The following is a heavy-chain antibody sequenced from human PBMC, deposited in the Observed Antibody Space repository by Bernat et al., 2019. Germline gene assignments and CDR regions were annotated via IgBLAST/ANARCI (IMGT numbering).Heavy chain of an antibody. CDR1: GYTFTVHY. D-gene: IGHD6-13*01. J-gene: IGHJ3*02. CDR3: ARDIAAAGPAGDI. CDR2: INPNSGGT. V-gene: IGHV1-2*02. Sequence: QVQLVQSGAEAKKPGASVTVSRKASGYTFTVHYMHWVRQAPGQGLEWMGWINPNSGGTNYAQEFQGRVTMTLDTSISTAYMELSSLRSDDTAVYYCARDIAAAGPAGDIWGQGTMVTVSS.